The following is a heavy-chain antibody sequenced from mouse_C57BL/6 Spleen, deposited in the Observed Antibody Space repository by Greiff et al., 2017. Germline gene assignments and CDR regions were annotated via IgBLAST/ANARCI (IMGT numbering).Heavy chain of an antibody. J-gene: IGHJ3*01. CDR3: ARIEGGAQATAY. CDR2: IWWDDDK. V-gene: IGHV8-8*01. CDR1: GFSLSTFGMG. D-gene: IGHD3-2*02. Sequence: QVTLKVSGPGILQPSQTLSLTCSFSGFSLSTFGMGVGWIRQPSGKGLEWLAHIWWDDDKYYNPALKSRLTISKDTSKNLVFLKIANVDTADTATYYSARIEGGAQATAYWGQGTLVTVSA.